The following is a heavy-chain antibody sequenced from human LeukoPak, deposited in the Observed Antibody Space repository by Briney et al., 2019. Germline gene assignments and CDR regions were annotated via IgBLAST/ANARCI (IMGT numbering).Heavy chain of an antibody. D-gene: IGHD3-10*01. Sequence: SETLSLTCAVYGGSFSGYYWSWIGQPPGKGLEWSGEINHSGSTNYNPSLKSRVTISVDTTKNQFSLQLSSVTAADTAVYYCARDYYYGSGSYIVWGQGTLVTVSS. V-gene: IGHV4-34*01. J-gene: IGHJ4*02. CDR3: ARDYYYGSGSYIV. CDR2: INHSGST. CDR1: GGSFSGYY.